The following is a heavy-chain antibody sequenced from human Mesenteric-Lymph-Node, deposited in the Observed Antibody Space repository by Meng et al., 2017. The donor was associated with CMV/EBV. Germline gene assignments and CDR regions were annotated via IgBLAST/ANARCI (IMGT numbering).Heavy chain of an antibody. Sequence: VQLQQWGAGLFKPSEPLSLTCAVYGGSFSGYYWSWIRQPPGKGLEWIGEINHSGSTNYNPSLKSRVTISVDTSKNQFSLKLSSVTAADTAVYYCARHQRWLKSEGGFNYWGQGTLVTVSS. CDR1: GGSFSGYY. CDR3: ARHQRWLKSEGGFNY. V-gene: IGHV4-34*01. CDR2: INHSGST. D-gene: IGHD4-23*01. J-gene: IGHJ4*02.